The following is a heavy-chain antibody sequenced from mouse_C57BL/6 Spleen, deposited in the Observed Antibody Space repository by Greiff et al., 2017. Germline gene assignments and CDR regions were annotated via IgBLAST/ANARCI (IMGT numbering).Heavy chain of an antibody. V-gene: IGHV3-6*01. CDR1: GYSITSGYY. CDR2: ISYDGSN. CDR3: ARKSPTWYFDV. J-gene: IGHJ1*03. Sequence: EVQLQQSGPGLVKPSQSLSLTCSVTGYSITSGYYWNWIRQFPGNKLEWMGYISYDGSNNYNPSLKNRISITRDTSKNQFFLKLNSVTTEDTATYYCARKSPTWYFDVWGTGTTVTVSS.